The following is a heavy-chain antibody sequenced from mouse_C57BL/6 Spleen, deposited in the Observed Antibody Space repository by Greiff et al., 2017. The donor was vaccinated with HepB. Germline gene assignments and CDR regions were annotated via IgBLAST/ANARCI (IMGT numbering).Heavy chain of an antibody. J-gene: IGHJ4*01. CDR3: ARYLTGKGEGMDY. CDR1: GYTFTSYW. Sequence: QVQLQQPGAELVKPGASVKLSCKASGYTFTSYWMHWVKQRPGQGLEWIGMIHPNSGSTNYNEKFKSKATLTVDKSSSTAYMQLSSLTSEDSAVYYCARYLTGKGEGMDYWGQGTSVTVSS. D-gene: IGHD4-1*01. V-gene: IGHV1-64*01. CDR2: IHPNSGST.